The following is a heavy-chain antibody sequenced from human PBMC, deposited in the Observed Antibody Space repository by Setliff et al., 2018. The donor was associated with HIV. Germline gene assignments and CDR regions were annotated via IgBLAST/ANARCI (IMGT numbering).Heavy chain of an antibody. CDR3: ARGSAAVNYYYYYMDV. CDR2: INPYSGDT. D-gene: IGHD6-25*01. Sequence: ASVKVSCKASGYTITGYYMHWVRQAPGHGLEWMGRINPYSGDTNYAQKFQGRVTMTRDTSITTAYMELSRLRSDDTAVYYCARGSAAVNYYYYYMDVWGKGTTVTVSS. V-gene: IGHV1-2*06. CDR1: GYTITGYY. J-gene: IGHJ6*03.